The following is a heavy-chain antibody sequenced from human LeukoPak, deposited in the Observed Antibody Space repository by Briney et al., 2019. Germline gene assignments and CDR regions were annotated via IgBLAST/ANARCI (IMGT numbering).Heavy chain of an antibody. J-gene: IGHJ4*02. V-gene: IGHV3-21*01. CDR1: GFTFSGYS. Sequence: GGSLRLSCAASGFTFSGYSMNRVRQAPGKGLEWVSSISSSSSYIYYGDSVKGRFTISRDNAKNSLYLQLNSLRAEDTAVYYCASGSIVAYYFDYWGQGTLVTVSS. CDR3: ASGSIVAYYFDY. D-gene: IGHD6-13*01. CDR2: ISSSSSYI.